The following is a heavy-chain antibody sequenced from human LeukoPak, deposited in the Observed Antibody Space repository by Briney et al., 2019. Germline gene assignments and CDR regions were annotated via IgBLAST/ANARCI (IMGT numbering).Heavy chain of an antibody. D-gene: IGHD4/OR15-4a*01. CDR3: VGEVLASDY. CDR2: IINTGNTI. CDR1: GFTFIDYY. V-gene: IGHV3-11*04. J-gene: IGHJ4*02. Sequence: GCLRLSCAASGFTFIDYYMTWIRQGPGKGLEWVSYIINTGNTIYYADSLKGRVTISRDNAKSSRYLRMSTPRDEDTAVYFSVGEVLASDYWGQGTLVTVSS.